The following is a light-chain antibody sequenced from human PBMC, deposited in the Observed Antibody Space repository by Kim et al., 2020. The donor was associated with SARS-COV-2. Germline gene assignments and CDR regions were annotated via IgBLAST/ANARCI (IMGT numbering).Light chain of an antibody. V-gene: IGLV3-19*01. CDR2: GKI. CDR3: NSRDSSGNHVV. Sequence: MGQTVRITCQGDSLRSYYASWYQQKPGQAPVLVIYGKINRPSGIPDRFSGSSSGNTASLTITGAQAEDEADYYCNSRDSSGNHVVFGGGTKLTVL. CDR1: SLRSYY. J-gene: IGLJ2*01.